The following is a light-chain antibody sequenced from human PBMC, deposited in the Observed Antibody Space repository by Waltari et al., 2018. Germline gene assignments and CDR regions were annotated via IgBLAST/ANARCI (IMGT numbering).Light chain of an antibody. CDR3: QAWDNRGV. Sequence: SFELTQPPAVAVSPGQRAHITCSGDKLGDKFASWYQQKPGQSPLLSILEDTKRPSGIPERFSGSNSGDTATLTISETQAMDEADYYCQAWDNRGVFGGGTKLTVL. J-gene: IGLJ2*01. CDR1: KLGDKF. V-gene: IGLV3-1*01. CDR2: EDT.